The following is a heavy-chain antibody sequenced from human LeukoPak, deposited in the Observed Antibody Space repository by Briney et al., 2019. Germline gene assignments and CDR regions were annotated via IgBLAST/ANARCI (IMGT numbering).Heavy chain of an antibody. J-gene: IGHJ4*02. CDR3: ARDQEGFDY. V-gene: IGHV1-46*01. CDR1: GYTFARNY. Sequence: ASVKVSCKASGYTFARNYIHWVRQAPGQALGWMGMIYPRDGSTSYAQKFQGRVTVTRDTSTSTVHMELSGLRSEDTAVYYCARDQEGFDYWGQGTLVTVSS. CDR2: IYPRDGST.